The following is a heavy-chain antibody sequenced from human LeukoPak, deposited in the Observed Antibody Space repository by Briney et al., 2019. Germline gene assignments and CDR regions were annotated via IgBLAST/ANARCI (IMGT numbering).Heavy chain of an antibody. CDR1: GGSISSSNW. J-gene: IGHJ4*02. D-gene: IGHD1-26*01. CDR2: IYHSGST. V-gene: IGHV4-4*02. CDR3: VREMSADSGSYAAS. Sequence: SETLSLTCAVSGGSISSSNWWSWVRQPPGKGLEWIGEIYHSGSTNYNPSLKSRVTISVDKSKNQFSLKLSSVTAADTAVYYCVREMSADSGSYAASRGQGTLVTVSS.